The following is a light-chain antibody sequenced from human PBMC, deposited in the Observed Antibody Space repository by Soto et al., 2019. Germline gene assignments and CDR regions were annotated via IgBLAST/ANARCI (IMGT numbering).Light chain of an antibody. CDR2: GAS. V-gene: IGKV3-20*01. CDR1: QSVGTTY. Sequence: EIVLTQSPGTLSLSPGETATLSCRASQSVGTTYLAWYQQKPGQAPRLLIYGASSRATGIPARFSGSGSGTDFTLTISRLEPDDFAVYYCQYYGESSYTCGQGTKLEIK. J-gene: IGKJ2*01. CDR3: QYYGESSYT.